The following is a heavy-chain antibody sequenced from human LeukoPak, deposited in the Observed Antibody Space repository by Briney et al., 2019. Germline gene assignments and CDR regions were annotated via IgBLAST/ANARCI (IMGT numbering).Heavy chain of an antibody. CDR3: TTDRLIVGAVGDY. V-gene: IGHV3-11*01. Sequence: GGSLRLSCAASGFTFSDYYMSWIRQAPGKGLEWVSYISSSGSTIYYADSVKGRFTISRDNAKNSLYLQMNSLRAEDTAVYYCTTDRLIVGAVGDYWGQGTLVTVSS. J-gene: IGHJ4*02. CDR1: GFTFSDYY. CDR2: ISSSGSTI. D-gene: IGHD1-26*01.